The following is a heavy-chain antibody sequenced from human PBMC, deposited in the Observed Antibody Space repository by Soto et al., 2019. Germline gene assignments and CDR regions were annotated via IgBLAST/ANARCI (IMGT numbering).Heavy chain of an antibody. Sequence: GASMPISCEVSGYGVTIYWIGLVRQLPGKGLEWMGIIYAGDTETRYSPSFQGLVTISADKSISTAYLQWSSLEASDTAMYYCARHRREYPFDILGQGTMVTVSS. J-gene: IGHJ3*02. CDR1: GYGVTIYW. V-gene: IGHV5-51*01. CDR2: IYAGDTET. CDR3: ARHRREYPFDI.